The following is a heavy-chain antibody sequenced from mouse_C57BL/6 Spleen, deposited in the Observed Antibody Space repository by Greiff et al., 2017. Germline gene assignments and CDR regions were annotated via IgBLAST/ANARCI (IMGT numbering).Heavy chain of an antibody. D-gene: IGHD1-3*01. Sequence: QVQLQQSGPELVKPGASVKISCKASGYAFSSSWMNWVKQRPGKGLEWIGRIYPGDGDTNYNGKLKGKATLTADKSSSTAYMQLSSLTSEDSAVYFCAREDSSTPYAMDYWGQGTSVTVSS. CDR1: GYAFSSSW. CDR3: AREDSSTPYAMDY. J-gene: IGHJ4*01. V-gene: IGHV1-82*01. CDR2: IYPGDGDT.